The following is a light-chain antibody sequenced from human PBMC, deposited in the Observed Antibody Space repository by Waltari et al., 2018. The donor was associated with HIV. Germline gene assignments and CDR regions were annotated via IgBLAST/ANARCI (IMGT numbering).Light chain of an antibody. CDR2: EVR. CDR3: TSYASSSSLL. CDR1: SNDVGGYNY. V-gene: IGLV2-14*01. Sequence: QSALTQPATVSGSPGQSITISCTGGSNDVGGYNYVSWYQHLPGKAPKLIIYEVRNRPSGVSNRFSGSKSGNTASLTISRLQAEDEADYYCTSYASSSSLLFGGGTKLTVL. J-gene: IGLJ2*01.